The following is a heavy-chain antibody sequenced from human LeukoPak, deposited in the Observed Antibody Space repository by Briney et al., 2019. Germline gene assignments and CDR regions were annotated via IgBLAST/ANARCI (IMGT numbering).Heavy chain of an antibody. J-gene: IGHJ6*03. CDR1: GFTFSIYS. CDR2: ISSSSSYI. Sequence: GGSLRLSCAASGFTFSIYSMNWVRQAPGKGLGWVSSISSSSSYIYYADSVKGRFTISRDNAKNSLYLQMNSLRAEDTAVYYCASPNPRIAARPYYYYYMDVWGKGTTVTVSS. D-gene: IGHD6-6*01. V-gene: IGHV3-21*01. CDR3: ASPNPRIAARPYYYYYMDV.